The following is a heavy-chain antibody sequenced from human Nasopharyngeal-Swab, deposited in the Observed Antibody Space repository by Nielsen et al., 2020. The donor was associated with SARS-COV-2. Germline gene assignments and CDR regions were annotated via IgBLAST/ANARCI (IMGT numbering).Heavy chain of an antibody. CDR2: ISGDNGNT. Sequence: ASVKVSCKASGYTFSDYYIHWVRQVPGQGLEWVGWISGDNGNTNYAQKVRGRATMTTDTSTSTAYLELRSLRSDDTAIYYCAKDEAWVFVGPNTEMILFHWGQGTLVTVSS. CDR1: GYTFSDYY. J-gene: IGHJ4*02. D-gene: IGHD5-24*01. V-gene: IGHV1-18*04. CDR3: AKDEAWVFVGPNTEMILFH.